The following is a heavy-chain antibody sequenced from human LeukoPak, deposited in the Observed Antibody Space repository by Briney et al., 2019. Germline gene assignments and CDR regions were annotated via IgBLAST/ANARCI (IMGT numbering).Heavy chain of an antibody. Sequence: ASVKVSCKASGYTFTGYYMHWVRQAPGQGLEWMGWINPNSGGTNYAQKFQGRVTMTRDTSVSTAYMELSRLRSDDTAVYYCARNFYFDSSGYYHYWGQGTLVTVSS. V-gene: IGHV1-2*02. CDR1: GYTFTGYY. CDR3: ARNFYFDSSGYYHY. J-gene: IGHJ4*02. D-gene: IGHD3-22*01. CDR2: INPNSGGT.